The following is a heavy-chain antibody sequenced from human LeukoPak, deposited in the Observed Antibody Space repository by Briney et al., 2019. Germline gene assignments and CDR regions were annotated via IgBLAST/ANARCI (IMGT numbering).Heavy chain of an antibody. Sequence: GGSLRLSCAASGFTFSSYAMSWVRQAPGKGLEWVSAISGSGGSTYYADSVKGRFTISRDNSKNTLYLQMNSLRAEDTAVYYCATYYYDSSGSDYWGQGTLATVSS. CDR2: ISGSGGST. D-gene: IGHD3-22*01. J-gene: IGHJ4*02. V-gene: IGHV3-23*01. CDR1: GFTFSSYA. CDR3: ATYYYDSSGSDY.